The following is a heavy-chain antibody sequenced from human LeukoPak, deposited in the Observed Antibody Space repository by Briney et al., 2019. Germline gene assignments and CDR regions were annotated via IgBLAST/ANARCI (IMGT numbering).Heavy chain of an antibody. V-gene: IGHV4-59*01. D-gene: IGHD6-6*01. CDR3: ARGGSSSPFSPYWHFDL. J-gene: IGHJ2*01. Sequence: PSETLSLTCTVSGGSISSYYWSWIRQPPGKGLEWIGYIYYSGSTNYNPSLKSRVTISVDTSKNQFSLKLSSVTAADTAVYYCARGGSSSPFSPYWHFDLWGRGTLVTVSS. CDR1: GGSISSYY. CDR2: IYYSGST.